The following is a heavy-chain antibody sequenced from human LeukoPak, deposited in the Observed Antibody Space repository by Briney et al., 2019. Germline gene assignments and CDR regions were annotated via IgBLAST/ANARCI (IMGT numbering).Heavy chain of an antibody. V-gene: IGHV4-59*01. CDR1: GGSISSYY. Sequence: SETLSLTCTVSGGSISSYYWSWIRQPPGKGLEWIGYIYYTGSTDYNPSLKSRVAISVDTSKNQFSLKLSSVTAADTAVYYCARRSKAAPGTFDYWGQGTLVTVSS. J-gene: IGHJ4*02. CDR3: ARRSKAAPGTFDY. CDR2: IYYTGST. D-gene: IGHD6-13*01.